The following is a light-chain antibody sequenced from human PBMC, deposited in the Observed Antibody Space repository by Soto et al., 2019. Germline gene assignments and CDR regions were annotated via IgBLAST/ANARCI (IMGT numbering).Light chain of an antibody. CDR3: AAWDDSLSGVM. J-gene: IGLJ3*02. V-gene: IGLV1-47*01. Sequence: QPVLTQPPSASGTPGQRVSISCSGSSSNVGSKYVYWYQQLPGTAPKLLIYRNNQRPSGVPDRFSGSKSGTSASLAISGLRSEDEADYYCAAWDDSLSGVMFGGGTKLTVL. CDR1: SSNVGSKY. CDR2: RNN.